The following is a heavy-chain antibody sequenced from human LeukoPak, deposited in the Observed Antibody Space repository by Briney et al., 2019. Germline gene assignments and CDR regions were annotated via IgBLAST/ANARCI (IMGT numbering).Heavy chain of an antibody. J-gene: IGHJ6*02. CDR3: AKRAYTYSSGWYDGYYYYGMDV. V-gene: IGHV3-23*01. Sequence: GGSLRLSCAASGFTFSSYAMSWVRQAPGKGLEWVSAISGSGGSTYYADSVKGRFTISRDNSKNTLYLQMNSLRAEDTAVYYCAKRAYTYSSGWYDGYYYYGMDVWGQGTTVTVSS. CDR1: GFTFSSYA. D-gene: IGHD6-19*01. CDR2: ISGSGGST.